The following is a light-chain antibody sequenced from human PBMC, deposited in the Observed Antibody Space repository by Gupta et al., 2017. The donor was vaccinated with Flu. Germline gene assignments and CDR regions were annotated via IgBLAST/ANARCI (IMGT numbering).Light chain of an antibody. CDR1: SSDVGGYNY. Sequence: QSALTQPPSASGSPGQSVTISCTGTSSDVGGYNYVSWYQQHPGKAPKLMIYEVSKRPSGVPDRFSGYKSGNTASLTVSGLQAEDEADYYCSSYAGSNNFRYVFGTGTKVTVL. CDR2: EVS. J-gene: IGLJ1*01. V-gene: IGLV2-8*01. CDR3: SSYAGSNNFRYV.